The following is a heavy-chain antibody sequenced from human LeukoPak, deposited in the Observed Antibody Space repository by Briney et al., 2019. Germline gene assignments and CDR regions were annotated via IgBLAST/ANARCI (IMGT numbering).Heavy chain of an antibody. J-gene: IGHJ4*02. CDR1: GFTVSSNY. CDR3: ARVVLRYFDWSPYFDC. D-gene: IGHD3-9*01. Sequence: GGSLRLSCAASGFTVSSNYMSWVRQAPGKGLEWVSLIYSGGRTYYPDSVKGRFTISRDNSKNTLYLQMNSLRAEDTAVYYCARVVLRYFDWSPYFDCWVQGTLVSVSS. V-gene: IGHV3-53*01. CDR2: IYSGGRT.